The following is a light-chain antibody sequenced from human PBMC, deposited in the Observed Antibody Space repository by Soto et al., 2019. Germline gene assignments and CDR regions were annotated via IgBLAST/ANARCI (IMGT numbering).Light chain of an antibody. J-gene: IGLJ3*02. CDR1: SSDVGGYNY. V-gene: IGLV2-14*01. CDR3: SSYTSSSRV. Sequence: QSVLTQPASVSGSPGQSITISCTGTSSDVGGYNYVSWYQQHPGKAPKLMIYDVSKRPSGVSNRFSGSKSGNTASLTISGLQAEDDADYYCSSYTSSSRVFGGGTKVTVL. CDR2: DVS.